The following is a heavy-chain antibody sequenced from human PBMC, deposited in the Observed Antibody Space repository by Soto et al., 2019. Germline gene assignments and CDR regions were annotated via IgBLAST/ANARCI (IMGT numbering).Heavy chain of an antibody. CDR2: IYYSGST. V-gene: IGHV4-39*01. CDR3: KAVATIPIFDY. CDR1: GGSISSSSYY. D-gene: IGHD5-12*01. J-gene: IGHJ4*02. Sequence: SETLSLTCTVSGGSISSSSYYWGWIRQPPGKGLEWIGSIYYSGSTYYNPSLKSRVTISVDTSKNQFSLKLSSVTAADTAVYYCKAVATIPIFDYWGQGTLVTVSS.